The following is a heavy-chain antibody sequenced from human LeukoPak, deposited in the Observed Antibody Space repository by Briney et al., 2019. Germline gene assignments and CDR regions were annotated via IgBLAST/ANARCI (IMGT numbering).Heavy chain of an antibody. D-gene: IGHD6-19*01. J-gene: IGHJ5*02. CDR2: ISAYNGNT. CDR1: GYTFTSYG. V-gene: IGHV1-18*01. Sequence: ASVKVSCKASGYTFTSYGISWVRQAPGQGLEWMGWISAYNGNTNYAQKLQGRVTMTTDTSTSTAYMELRSLRSDDTAVYYCARDSWERIAVAGTEFDPWGQGTLVTVSS. CDR3: ARDSWERIAVAGTEFDP.